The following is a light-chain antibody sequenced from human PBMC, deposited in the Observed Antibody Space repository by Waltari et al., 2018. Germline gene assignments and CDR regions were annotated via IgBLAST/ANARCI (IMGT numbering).Light chain of an antibody. CDR2: RNN. CDR1: SSNIGSNY. J-gene: IGLJ3*02. Sequence: QSVLTQPPSASGTPGQRVTISCSGSSSNIGSNYVYWYQQLPGTAPKPLIYRNNQRPAGVPDRLSGDKSGTSASLAISGLRSEDEADYYCAAWDDSLSVNWVFGGGTKLTVL. V-gene: IGLV1-47*01. CDR3: AAWDDSLSVNWV.